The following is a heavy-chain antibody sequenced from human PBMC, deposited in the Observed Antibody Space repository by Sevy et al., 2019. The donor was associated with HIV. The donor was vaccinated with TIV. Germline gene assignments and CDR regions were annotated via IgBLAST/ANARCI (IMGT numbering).Heavy chain of an antibody. J-gene: IGHJ5*02. CDR2: IRSKANSYAT. CDR3: TRGSSWYNWFDP. CDR1: GFTFSGSA. V-gene: IGHV3-73*01. Sequence: GGSLRLSCAASGFTFSGSAMHWVRQASGKGLEWVGRIRSKANSYATAYAASVKGRFTISRDYSKNTAYLQMNSLKTEDTAVYYCTRGSSWYNWFDPWGQGTLVTVSS. D-gene: IGHD6-13*01.